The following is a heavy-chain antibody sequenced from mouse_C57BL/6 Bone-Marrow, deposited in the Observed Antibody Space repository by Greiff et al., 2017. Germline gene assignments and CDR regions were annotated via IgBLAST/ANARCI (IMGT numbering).Heavy chain of an antibody. CDR3: ATTGTAWFAY. V-gene: IGHV1-61*01. CDR2: IYPSDSET. Sequence: QVQLQQPGAELVRPGSSVKLSCKASGYTFTSYWMDWVKQRPGQGLEWIGNIYPSDSETHYNQKFQDKATLTVDKSSSAAYMQLSSLTSEDSAVYYCATTGTAWFAYWGQGTLVTVSA. D-gene: IGHD4-1*01. CDR1: GYTFTSYW. J-gene: IGHJ3*01.